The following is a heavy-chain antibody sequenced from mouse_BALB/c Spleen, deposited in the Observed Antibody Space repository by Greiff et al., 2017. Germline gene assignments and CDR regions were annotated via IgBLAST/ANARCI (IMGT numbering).Heavy chain of an antibody. J-gene: IGHJ4*01. V-gene: IGHV5-6-4*01. CDR3: TRDGHGAMDY. CDR1: GFTFSSYT. CDR2: ISSGGSYT. Sequence: DVKLVESGGGLVKPGGSLKLSCAASGFTFSSYTMSWVRQTPENRLEWVATISSGGSYTYYPDSVKGRFTISRDNAKNTRYLQMSSLKSEDTAMYYCTRDGHGAMDYWGQGTSVTVSS.